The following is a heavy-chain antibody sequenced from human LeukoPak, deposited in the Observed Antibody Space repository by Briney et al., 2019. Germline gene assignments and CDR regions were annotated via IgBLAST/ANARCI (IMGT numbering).Heavy chain of an antibody. CDR3: ARDRHYYDSSGYPDY. J-gene: IGHJ4*02. CDR2: INSDGSST. D-gene: IGHD3-22*01. CDR1: GFTFSSYW. Sequence: GGSLRLSCAASGFTFSSYWMHWVRQTPGKGLVWVSRINSDGSSTSYADSVKGRFTISRDNSKNTLYLQMNSLRAEDTAVYYCARDRHYYDSSGYPDYWGQGTLVTVSS. V-gene: IGHV3-74*01.